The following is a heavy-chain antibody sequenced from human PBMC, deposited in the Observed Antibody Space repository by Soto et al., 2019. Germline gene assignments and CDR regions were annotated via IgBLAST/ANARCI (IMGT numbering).Heavy chain of an antibody. Sequence: SETLSLTCSVSGGSIGSSGYYWGWIRQHPGKGLEWIGYVYYSGNTYYNPSLKSRVTISLDTSDNHFSLKLNSVTAADTAVYYCARQVSFGGTRYCSTTSRPGYFDYWGQGTLVTVS. J-gene: IGHJ4*02. D-gene: IGHD2-2*01. V-gene: IGHV4-31*03. CDR1: GGSIGSSGYY. CDR3: ARQVSFGGTRYCSTTSRPGYFDY. CDR2: VYYSGNT.